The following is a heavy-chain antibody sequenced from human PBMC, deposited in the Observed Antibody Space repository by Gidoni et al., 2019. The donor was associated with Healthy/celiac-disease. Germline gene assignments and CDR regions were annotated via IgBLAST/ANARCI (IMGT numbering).Heavy chain of an antibody. V-gene: IGHV3-21*01. CDR2: ISSSSSYI. CDR1: GFTFSSYS. Sequence: EVQLVASGGGLVKPGGSLRLSCAASGFTFSSYSMNWVRQAPGKGLEWVSSISSSSSYIYYADSVKGRFTISRDNAKNSLYLQMNSLRAEDTAVYYCARDAYCSGGSCYSWYFDLWGRGTLVTVSS. CDR3: ARDAYCSGGSCYSWYFDL. J-gene: IGHJ2*01. D-gene: IGHD2-15*01.